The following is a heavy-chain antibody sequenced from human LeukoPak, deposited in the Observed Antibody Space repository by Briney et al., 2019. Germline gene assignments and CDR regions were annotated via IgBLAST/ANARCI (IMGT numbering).Heavy chain of an antibody. CDR3: AKDALLEGGSGSYYYYYGMDV. D-gene: IGHD3-10*01. J-gene: IGHJ6*02. Sequence: GGSLRLSCAASGFTFSSYAMHWVRQAPGKGLEWVAVISYDGSNKYYADSVKGRFTISRDNSKNTLYLQMNSLRAEDTAVYYCAKDALLEGGSGSYYYYYGMDVWGQGTTVTVSS. CDR1: GFTFSSYA. V-gene: IGHV3-30-3*01. CDR2: ISYDGSNK.